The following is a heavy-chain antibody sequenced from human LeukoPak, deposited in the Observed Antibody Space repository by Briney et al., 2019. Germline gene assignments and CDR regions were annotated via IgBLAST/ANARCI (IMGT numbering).Heavy chain of an antibody. Sequence: GASVKVSCKASAYTFSNYYMHWVRQAPGQGLEWMGIIDPSGGGTTYAQKFQGRVTTTRDMSTSTVYMELSSLRSDDTAVYYCARRVLRGRDAFDIWGQGTMVTVSS. CDR1: AYTFSNYY. V-gene: IGHV1-46*01. CDR2: IDPSGGGT. J-gene: IGHJ3*02. CDR3: ARRVLRGRDAFDI. D-gene: IGHD3-16*01.